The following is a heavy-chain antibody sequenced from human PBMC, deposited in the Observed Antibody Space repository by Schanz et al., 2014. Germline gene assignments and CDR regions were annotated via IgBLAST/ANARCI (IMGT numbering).Heavy chain of an antibody. CDR2: INTGSNYI. CDR3: ARNRGSGGQNWYFDL. D-gene: IGHD1-26*01. Sequence: VQLVESGGDLVQPGGSLRLSCSASGFTFGDYAMTWVRQAPGKGLEWISFINTGSNYINYADSVKGRFTISRDNTKNSLFLQLNSLRADDTAVYYCARNRGSGGQNWYFDLWGRGTLVTVSS. V-gene: IGHV3-11*05. J-gene: IGHJ2*01. CDR1: GFTFGDYA.